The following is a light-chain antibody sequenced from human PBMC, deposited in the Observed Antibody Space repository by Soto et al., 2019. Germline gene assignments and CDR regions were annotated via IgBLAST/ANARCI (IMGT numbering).Light chain of an antibody. CDR3: QQYNNWPPWT. J-gene: IGKJ1*01. Sequence: VMTQSPATLSVSPGDSATLSCRASQSVSSNLAWYQQKPGQAPRLLIYGAYTRATGIPARFSGSGSGTEFTLTISSLQSEDFAVYYCQQYNNWPPWTCGQGTKVDIK. CDR1: QSVSSN. V-gene: IGKV3-15*01. CDR2: GAY.